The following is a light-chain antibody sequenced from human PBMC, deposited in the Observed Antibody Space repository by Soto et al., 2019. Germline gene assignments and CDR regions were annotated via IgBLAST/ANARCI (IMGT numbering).Light chain of an antibody. J-gene: IGKJ1*01. CDR2: DAS. CDR1: QSVSSY. Sequence: DIVLTHSPGTLSLSPGQRATLSCSASQSVSSYLAWYQQKPGQAPRLLIYDASNRATGIPARFSGSGSGTGFTLTISSLEPEDFAVYYCQQRSNWPPWTFGQGTKVDIK. V-gene: IGKV3-11*01. CDR3: QQRSNWPPWT.